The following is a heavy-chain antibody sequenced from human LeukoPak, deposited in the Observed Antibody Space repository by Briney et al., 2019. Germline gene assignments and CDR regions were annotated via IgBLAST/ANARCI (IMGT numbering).Heavy chain of an antibody. D-gene: IGHD4-17*01. CDR2: IYTSGST. J-gene: IGHJ3*02. Sequence: SETLSLTCTVSGGSISSSSYYWSWIRQPAGKGLERIGRIYTSGSTNYNPSLKSRVTISVDTSKNQFSLKLSSVTAAVTAVYYCAGVDYGAPGAFDIWGQGTMVTVSS. V-gene: IGHV4-61*02. CDR1: GGSISSSSYY. CDR3: AGVDYGAPGAFDI.